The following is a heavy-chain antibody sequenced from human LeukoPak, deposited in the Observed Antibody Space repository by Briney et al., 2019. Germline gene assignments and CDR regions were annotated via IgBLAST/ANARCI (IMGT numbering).Heavy chain of an antibody. CDR3: ARLQKGADYYDTWYFDL. J-gene: IGHJ2*01. V-gene: IGHV7-4-1*02. D-gene: IGHD3-22*01. Sequence: ASVKVSCKASGYTFTSYAMNWARQAPGQGLEWMGWINTNTGNPTYAQGFTGRFVFSLDTSVSTAYLQISSLKAEDTAVYYCARLQKGADYYDTWYFDLWGRGTLVTVSS. CDR2: INTNTGNP. CDR1: GYTFTSYA.